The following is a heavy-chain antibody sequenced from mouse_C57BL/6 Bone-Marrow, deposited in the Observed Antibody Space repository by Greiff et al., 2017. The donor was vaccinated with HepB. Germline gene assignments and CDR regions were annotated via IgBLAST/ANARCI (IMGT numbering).Heavy chain of an antibody. J-gene: IGHJ4*01. Sequence: EVQGVESGGGLVQSGRSLRLSCATSGFTFSDFYMEWVRQAPGKGLEWIAASRNKANDYTTEYSASVKGRFIVSRDTSQSILYLQMNALRAEDTAIYYCARRYDGYPYYAMDYWGQGTSVTVSS. CDR2: SRNKANDYTT. D-gene: IGHD2-3*01. V-gene: IGHV7-1*01. CDR1: GFTFSDFY. CDR3: ARRYDGYPYYAMDY.